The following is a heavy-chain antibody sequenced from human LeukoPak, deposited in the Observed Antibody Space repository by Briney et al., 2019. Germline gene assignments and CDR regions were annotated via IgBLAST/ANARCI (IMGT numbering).Heavy chain of an antibody. CDR3: ARDYSSIPASPGFDP. Sequence: GASVKVSCKASGYTFTGYYMHWVRQAPGQGLEWMGWINPNSGGTNYAQKFQGRVTMTRDTSISTAYMELSRLRSDDTAVYYCARDYSSIPASPGFDPWGQGTLVTVSS. J-gene: IGHJ5*02. CDR2: INPNSGGT. V-gene: IGHV1-2*02. D-gene: IGHD6-6*01. CDR1: GYTFTGYY.